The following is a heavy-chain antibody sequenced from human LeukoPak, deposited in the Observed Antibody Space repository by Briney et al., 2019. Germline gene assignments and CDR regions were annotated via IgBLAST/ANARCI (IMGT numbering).Heavy chain of an antibody. CDR2: IYPSGST. CDR3: ARDGTKDYDFWSGYYNYYYYGMDV. D-gene: IGHD3-3*01. V-gene: IGHV4-61*02. CDR1: GGSISSGSHY. Sequence: SETLSLTCTVPGGSISSGSHYWNWIRQPAGKGLEWIGRIYPSGSTNYNPSLKGRVTMSVDTSKNQFSLKLSSVTAADTAVYYCARDGTKDYDFWSGYYNYYYYGMDVWGQGTTVTVSS. J-gene: IGHJ6*02.